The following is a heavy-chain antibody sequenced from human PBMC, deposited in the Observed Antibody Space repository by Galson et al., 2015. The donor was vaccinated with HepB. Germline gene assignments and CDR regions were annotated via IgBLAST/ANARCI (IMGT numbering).Heavy chain of an antibody. CDR1: GGTFSSYA. V-gene: IGHV1-69*13. D-gene: IGHD3-22*01. CDR3: ARRYYYDSSDITGGAFDI. Sequence: SVKVSCKASGGTFSSYAISWVRQAPGQGLEWMGGIIPIFGTANYAQKFQGRVTITADESTSTAYVELSSLRSEDTAVYYCARRYYYDSSDITGGAFDIWGQGTMVTVSS. J-gene: IGHJ3*02. CDR2: IIPIFGTA.